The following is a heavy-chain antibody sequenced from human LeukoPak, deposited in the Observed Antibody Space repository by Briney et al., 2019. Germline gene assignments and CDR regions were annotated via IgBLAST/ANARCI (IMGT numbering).Heavy chain of an antibody. Sequence: SETLSLTCVVSGYSISTGYYWGWIRPPPGMGLECIGNIHHSGSIYYNNPSLKSRTTISVDTSKNQFFLRLRSVTAADTAVYYCARHDFSLGAFD. D-gene: IGHD2-21*02. CDR3: ARHDFSLGAFD. CDR1: GYSISTGYY. V-gene: IGHV4-38-2*01. J-gene: IGHJ3*01. CDR2: IHHSGSI.